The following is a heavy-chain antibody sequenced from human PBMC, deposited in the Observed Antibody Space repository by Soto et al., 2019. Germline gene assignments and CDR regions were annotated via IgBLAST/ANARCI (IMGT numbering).Heavy chain of an antibody. CDR3: ARGDTYYYGMDV. J-gene: IGHJ6*02. CDR2: IIPIFGTA. CDR1: GGTFSSYA. D-gene: IGHD5-18*01. Sequence: SVKVFCKASGGTFSSYAISWVRQAPGQGLEWMGGIIPIFGTANYAQKFQGRVTITADESTSTAYMELGSLRSEDTAVYYCARGDTYYYGMDVWGQGTTVTVSS. V-gene: IGHV1-69*13.